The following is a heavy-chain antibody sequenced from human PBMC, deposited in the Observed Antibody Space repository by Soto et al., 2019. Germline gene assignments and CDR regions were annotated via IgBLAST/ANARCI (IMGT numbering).Heavy chain of an antibody. J-gene: IGHJ4*02. Sequence: QVQLVESGGGVVQPGRSLRLSCAASGFTFSSCGMHWVRQAPGKGLEWVAVIWYDGSNKYYADSVKGRFTISRDNSKNTLYLQMNSLRAEDTAVYYCARDPKGDSGYDPLDYWGQGTLVTVSS. V-gene: IGHV3-33*01. CDR3: ARDPKGDSGYDPLDY. CDR2: IWYDGSNK. CDR1: GFTFSSCG. D-gene: IGHD5-12*01.